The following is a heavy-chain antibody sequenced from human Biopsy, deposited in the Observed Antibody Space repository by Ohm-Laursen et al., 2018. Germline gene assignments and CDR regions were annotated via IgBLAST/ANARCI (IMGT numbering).Heavy chain of an antibody. J-gene: IGHJ6*02. D-gene: IGHD2-2*01. CDR3: ASVAGPRTDYYYSNMDV. V-gene: IGHV4-34*01. CDR1: GGSVSGYY. CDR2: INPSGGT. Sequence: SDTLSLTCTVSGGSVSGYYWSWIRQPPGKGLEWIGEINPSGGTNYNPSLAGRVSISLDTSKIHLALKLSSVTAADTAVYYCASVAGPRTDYYYSNMDVWGRGTTVTVSS.